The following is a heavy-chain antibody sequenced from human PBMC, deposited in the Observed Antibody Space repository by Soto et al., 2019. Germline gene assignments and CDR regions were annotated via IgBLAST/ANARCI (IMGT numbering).Heavy chain of an antibody. CDR2: IYYSGST. D-gene: IGHD6-13*01. V-gene: IGHV4-31*03. Sequence: SETLSLTCTVSGGSISSGGYYWSWIRQHPGKGLEWIGYIYYSGSTYYNPSLKSRVTISVDTSKNQFSLKLSSVTAADTAVYYCARDSGSSSRMVWYDPWGQGTLVTVSS. J-gene: IGHJ5*02. CDR1: GGSISSGGYY. CDR3: ARDSGSSSRMVWYDP.